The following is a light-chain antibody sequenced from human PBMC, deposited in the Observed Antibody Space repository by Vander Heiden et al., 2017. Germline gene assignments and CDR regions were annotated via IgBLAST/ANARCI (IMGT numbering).Light chain of an antibody. Sequence: ILITHSPSLLSSSTGYIVTISCRMIHGIISYLAWYQQKPGKAPELLIYAASTLQSGVPSRFSGSGSGTDFTLTISCLQSEDCATYYCQQYYRFPLTFGGGTKVEIK. CDR2: AAS. CDR3: QQYYRFPLT. CDR1: HGIISY. J-gene: IGKJ4*02. V-gene: IGKV1D-8*01.